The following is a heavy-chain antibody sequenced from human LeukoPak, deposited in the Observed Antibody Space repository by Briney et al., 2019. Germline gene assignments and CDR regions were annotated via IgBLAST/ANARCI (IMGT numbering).Heavy chain of an antibody. CDR3: GIDPNGDYIGAFDF. CDR2: ISSSSSYI. V-gene: IGHV3-21*04. J-gene: IGHJ3*01. CDR1: GFTFSSYS. Sequence: GGSLRLSCAASGFTFSSYSMNWVRQAPGKGLEWVSSISSSSSYIYYADSVKGRFTISRDNSVDTLYLQMNSLSAEDTAVYYCGIDPNGDYIGAFDFWGQGTIVTVSS. D-gene: IGHD4-17*01.